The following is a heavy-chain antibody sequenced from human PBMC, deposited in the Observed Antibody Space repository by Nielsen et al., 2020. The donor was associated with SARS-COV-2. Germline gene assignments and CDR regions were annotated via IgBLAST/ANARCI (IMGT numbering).Heavy chain of an antibody. Sequence: SETLSLTCTVSGGSISSYYWSWIRQPPGKGLEWIGYIYYSGSTNYNPSLKSRVTISVDTSKNQFSLKLSSVTAADTAVYYCAREANYEGEYWFDPWGQGTLVTVSS. CDR1: GGSISSYY. J-gene: IGHJ5*02. CDR2: IYYSGST. CDR3: AREANYEGEYWFDP. D-gene: IGHD3-10*01. V-gene: IGHV4-59*13.